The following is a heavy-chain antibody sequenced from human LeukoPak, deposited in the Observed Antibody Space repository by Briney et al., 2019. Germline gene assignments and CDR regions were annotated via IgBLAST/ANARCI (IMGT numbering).Heavy chain of an antibody. J-gene: IGHJ4*02. CDR1: GFTFGDNA. D-gene: IGHD5-18*01. V-gene: IGHV3-49*03. Sequence: GGSLTLSCTASGFTFGDNAMSWFRQASGKGLEWVGFIRSKTYSGTTEYAASVKGRFTISRDDSKSVAFLQMSSLKSEDTAVYYCTRGPIQFDYWGQGTLVTVSS. CDR2: IRSKTYSGTT. CDR3: TRGPIQFDY.